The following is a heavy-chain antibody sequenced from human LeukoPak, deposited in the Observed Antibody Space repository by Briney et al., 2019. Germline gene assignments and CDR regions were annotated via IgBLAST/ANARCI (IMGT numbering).Heavy chain of an antibody. V-gene: IGHV4-4*07. CDR3: ARDGADVYGRAFDY. CDR1: GGSISSYF. D-gene: IGHD3-10*01. Sequence: SETLSLTCNVSGGSISSYFWTWIRQPAGKGLEWIGRIHASGTTNYNSSLKSRVSMSVDTSKNQFSLKLTSVTAADAAVYFCARDGADVYGRAFDYWGQGTLVSVSS. CDR2: IHASGTT. J-gene: IGHJ4*02.